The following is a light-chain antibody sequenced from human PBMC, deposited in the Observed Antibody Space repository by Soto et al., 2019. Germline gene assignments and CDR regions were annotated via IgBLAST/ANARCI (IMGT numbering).Light chain of an antibody. CDR2: GAS. Sequence: EIVMTQSPGTLSLSPGERATLSCRASQSVSSNFLAWYQQRPGQAPRLLMDGASSRAAGIPDRFSGSGSGTDFTLTISRLETEDFAVYYCHHYGRSAIFTFAPGTTVDIK. J-gene: IGKJ3*01. V-gene: IGKV3-20*01. CDR3: HHYGRSAIFT. CDR1: QSVSSNF.